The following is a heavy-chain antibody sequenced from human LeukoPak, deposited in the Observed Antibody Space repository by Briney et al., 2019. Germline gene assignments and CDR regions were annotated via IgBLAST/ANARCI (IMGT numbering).Heavy chain of an antibody. CDR2: IYYSGST. CDR1: GGSISSGDYY. Sequence: SQTLSLTCTVSGGSISSGDYYWSWIRQPPGKGLEWIGYIYYSGSTYYNPSLKSRVTISVDTSKNQFSLKLSSVTAADTAVYYCARDADPTAYYGSGSSIDYWGQGTLVTVSS. V-gene: IGHV4-30-4*01. J-gene: IGHJ4*02. CDR3: ARDADPTAYYGSGSSIDY. D-gene: IGHD3-10*01.